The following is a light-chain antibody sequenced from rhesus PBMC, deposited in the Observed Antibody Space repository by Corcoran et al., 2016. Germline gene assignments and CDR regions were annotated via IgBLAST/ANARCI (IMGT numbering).Light chain of an antibody. J-gene: IGKJ2*01. CDR1: QGISNA. Sequence: DIQMSQSPSSLSASVGDKVTITCRASQGISNALAWYQQKPGKALKLQIYAASSLESGVPSSFSGSRSGTDFTLNISSQQPEDFATDYCQQGYSTPYSFGQGTKVEIK. CDR3: QQGYSTPYS. V-gene: IGKV1-33*02. CDR2: AAS.